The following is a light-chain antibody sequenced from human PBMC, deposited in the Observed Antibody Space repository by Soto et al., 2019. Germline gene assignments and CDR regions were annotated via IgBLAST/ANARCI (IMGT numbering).Light chain of an antibody. CDR1: SSDVGGYNY. J-gene: IGLJ2*01. CDR2: DVT. CDR3: SSFARPIPLV. V-gene: IGLV2-14*03. Sequence: QSVLTQPASVSGSPGQWITISCTGTSSDVGGYNYVSWYQQHPGKAPKLLICDVTNRPSGVSNRFSGSKSGNTASLPISGLQTEGEADYYCSSFARPIPLVFGGRAQ.